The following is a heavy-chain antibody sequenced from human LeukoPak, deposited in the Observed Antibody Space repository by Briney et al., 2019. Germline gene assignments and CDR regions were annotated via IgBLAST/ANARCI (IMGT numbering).Heavy chain of an antibody. CDR1: GASIIISTYY. Sequence: SETLSLTCTVSGASIIISTYYWGWIRQPPGEGLEWIGIISYSGSTHYTPSLKSRVSISLDASKNQFSLNLSSVTTADTAVYYCERVPSTSGWFDAIDIWGQGTMVTVSS. V-gene: IGHV4-39*01. CDR3: ERVPSTSGWFDAIDI. CDR2: ISYSGST. J-gene: IGHJ3*02. D-gene: IGHD6-19*01.